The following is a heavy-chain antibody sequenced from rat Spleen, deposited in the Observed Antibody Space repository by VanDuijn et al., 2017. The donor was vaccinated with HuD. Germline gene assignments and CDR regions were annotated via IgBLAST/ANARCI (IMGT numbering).Heavy chain of an antibody. CDR2: ISYDGTST. CDR1: GFTLSDYG. Sequence: EVELVESGGGLVQPGRSLKLSCVASGFTLSDYGMGWVRQAPTKGLEWVASISYDGTSTYYRDSVKGRFTVSRDNAKNTQYLQMDSLRSEDTATYYCARRHYGYTDYFDYWGQGVMVTVSS. V-gene: IGHV5-29*01. CDR3: ARRHYGYTDYFDY. J-gene: IGHJ2*01. D-gene: IGHD1-9*01.